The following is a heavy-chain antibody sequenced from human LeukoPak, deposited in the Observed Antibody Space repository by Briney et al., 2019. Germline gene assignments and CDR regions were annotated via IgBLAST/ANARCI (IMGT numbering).Heavy chain of an antibody. CDR3: ARGVYDSSGYYCFDY. V-gene: IGHV4-30-2*05. CDR2: IYHSGST. CDR1: GGSISSGGYY. Sequence: PSETLSLTCTVSGGSISSGGYYWSWIRQPPGKGLEWIGYIYHSGSTYYNPSLKSRVTISVDTSKNQFSLKLSSVTAADTAVYYCARGVYDSSGYYCFDYWGQGTLVTVSS. D-gene: IGHD3-22*01. J-gene: IGHJ4*02.